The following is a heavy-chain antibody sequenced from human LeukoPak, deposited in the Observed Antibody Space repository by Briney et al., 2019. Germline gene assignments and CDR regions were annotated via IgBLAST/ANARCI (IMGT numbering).Heavy chain of an antibody. CDR3: ARDHGDGAFDI. CDR1: GDSPSVNSAA. V-gene: IGHV6-1*01. CDR2: TYYRSKWYN. Sequence: QSPSLTPAISGDSPSVNSAAASCVRHPARSWIEWLGRTYYRSKWYNDYAGSVKSRITNNPGTSKNQFSLQLNSVTPEDTAVYYCARDHGDGAFDIWGQGKMVTVSS. J-gene: IGHJ3*02. D-gene: IGHD5-24*01.